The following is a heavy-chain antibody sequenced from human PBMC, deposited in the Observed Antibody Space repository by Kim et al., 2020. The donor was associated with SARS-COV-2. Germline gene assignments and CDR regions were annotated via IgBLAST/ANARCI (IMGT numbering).Heavy chain of an antibody. J-gene: IGHJ1*01. Sequence: YYADSVEGRFTISRDNSKNTLYLQMNSLRAEDTALYYCAKDLPTNYGFQHWGQGTLVTVSS. CDR3: AKDLPTNYGFQH. V-gene: IGHV3-23*01. D-gene: IGHD4-17*01.